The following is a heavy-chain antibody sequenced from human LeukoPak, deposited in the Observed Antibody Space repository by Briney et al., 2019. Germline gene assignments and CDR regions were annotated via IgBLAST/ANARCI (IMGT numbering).Heavy chain of an antibody. CDR3: AREETTVTTAY. D-gene: IGHD4-11*01. CDR1: GFTVSSNY. J-gene: IGHJ4*02. Sequence: PGGSLRLSCAASGFTVSSNYMSWVRQAPGKGLEWVSVIYSGGSTYYADSVKGRFTISRDNSKNTLYPQMNSLRAEDTAVYYCAREETTVTTAYWGQGTLVTVSS. CDR2: IYSGGST. V-gene: IGHV3-66*01.